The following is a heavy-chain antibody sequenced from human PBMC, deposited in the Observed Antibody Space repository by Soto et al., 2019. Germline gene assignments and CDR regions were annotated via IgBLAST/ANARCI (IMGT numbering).Heavy chain of an antibody. V-gene: IGHV2-5*02. J-gene: IGHJ5*02. CDR3: VVDFDFNWFDP. D-gene: IGHD3-9*01. CDR1: GFSLSTSGVG. Sequence: QITLKESGPTLVKPTQTLTLTCTFSGFSLSTSGVGVGWIRQPPGKALEWLALIYWDDDKRYSPSLKSRLTITKDTSKNQVVLPMTNMDPVDTATYYCVVDFDFNWFDPWGQGTLVTVSS. CDR2: IYWDDDK.